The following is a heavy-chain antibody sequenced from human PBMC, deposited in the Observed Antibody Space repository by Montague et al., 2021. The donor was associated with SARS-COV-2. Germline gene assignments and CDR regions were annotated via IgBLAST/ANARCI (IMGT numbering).Heavy chain of an antibody. V-gene: IGHV3-23*01. Sequence: SLRLYCAASGFTFSSYAMHWVRQAPGKGLQWLSTISANGRSTYYGDSVRGRFAVSRDNSRNTLYLQMSNLRVEDTAIYYCTKDDSSSEYGGDYWGQGTLVTVSS. CDR2: ISANGRST. J-gene: IGHJ4*02. CDR3: TKDDSSSEYGGDY. CDR1: GFTFSSYA. D-gene: IGHD4/OR15-4a*01.